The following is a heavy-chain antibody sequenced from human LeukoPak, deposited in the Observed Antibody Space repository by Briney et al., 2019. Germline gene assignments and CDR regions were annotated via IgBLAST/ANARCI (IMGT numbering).Heavy chain of an antibody. CDR2: IYYSGST. D-gene: IGHD3-10*01. CDR1: GGSISSYY. Sequence: SETLSLTYTVSGGSISSYYWSWIRRPPGKGLEWIGYIYYSGSTNYNPSLKSRVTISVDTSKNQFSLKLSSVTAADTAVYYCASIYGSGSYYNWGQGTLVTVSS. CDR3: ASIYGSGSYYN. J-gene: IGHJ4*02. V-gene: IGHV4-59*01.